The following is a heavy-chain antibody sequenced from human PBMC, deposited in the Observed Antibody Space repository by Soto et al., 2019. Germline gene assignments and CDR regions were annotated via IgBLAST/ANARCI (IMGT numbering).Heavy chain of an antibody. Sequence: EMQVLESGGGLVQPGGSLRLSCAASGFAFSNFHMNWVRQAPGKGLQWVSTIGGAGNDIHYADSVKGRFTVSRDNSKNTLLLQMDGLRDDDTAIYYCAKRYSSAWEAGMDVWGRGTTVTVPS. J-gene: IGHJ6*02. V-gene: IGHV3-23*01. CDR2: IGGAGNDI. CDR1: GFAFSNFH. CDR3: AKRYSSAWEAGMDV. D-gene: IGHD6-19*01.